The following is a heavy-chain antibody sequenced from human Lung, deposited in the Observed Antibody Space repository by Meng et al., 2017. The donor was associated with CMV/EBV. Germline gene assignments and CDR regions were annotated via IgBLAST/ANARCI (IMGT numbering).Heavy chain of an antibody. V-gene: IGHV1-2*02. D-gene: IGHD7-27*01. CDR3: ARVVNWGPDY. Sequence: SVXVSCKASGYTFTTHYFNWVRQAPGQGLEWMGWIHPHRGDTNYAQKFQGRVTLTSDTSINTAYTELTRLTSDDTAVYYCARVVNWGPDYWGQGTLVTVSS. CDR2: IHPHRGDT. CDR1: GYTFTTHY. J-gene: IGHJ4*02.